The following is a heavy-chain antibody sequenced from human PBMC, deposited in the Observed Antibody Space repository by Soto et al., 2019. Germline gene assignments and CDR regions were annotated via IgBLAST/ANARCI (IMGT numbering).Heavy chain of an antibody. V-gene: IGHV1-69*01. D-gene: IGHD1-26*01. CDR3: ARSVGATTGAYYYYYYGMDV. Sequence: QVQLVQSGAEVKKPGSSVKVSCKASGGTFSSYAISWVRQAPGQGLEWMEGIIPVFGTANYAQKFQGRVTITADESASTAYMELSSLRSEDTAVYYCARSVGATTGAYYYYYYGMDVWGQGTTVTVSS. J-gene: IGHJ6*02. CDR2: IIPVFGTA. CDR1: GGTFSSYA.